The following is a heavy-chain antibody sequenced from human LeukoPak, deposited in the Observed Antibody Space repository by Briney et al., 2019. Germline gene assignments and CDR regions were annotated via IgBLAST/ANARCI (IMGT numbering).Heavy chain of an antibody. D-gene: IGHD5-24*01. CDR3: AKDLPMAALDF. Sequence: GGSLRLSCAASGFTFSNYGMPWVRQAPGKGLEWVAVIWYDGSNKYYADSVRGRFTVSRDNSKNTLYLEMNSLRAEDTAVYYCAKDLPMAALDFWGQGTLVTVSP. CDR1: GFTFSNYG. CDR2: IWYDGSNK. J-gene: IGHJ4*02. V-gene: IGHV3-33*03.